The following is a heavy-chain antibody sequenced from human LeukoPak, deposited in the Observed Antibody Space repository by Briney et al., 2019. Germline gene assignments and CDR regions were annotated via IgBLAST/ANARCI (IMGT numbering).Heavy chain of an antibody. V-gene: IGHV3-53*01. CDR2: IYSGGRT. CDR1: GFTVSSNY. CDR3: AINFRSAYYFFDF. Sequence: GGSLRLSCAASGFTVSSNYMRWVRQAPGKGLEWVSVIYSGGRTYYTDSVKGRFTISKDNSKNALYLQMNSLRAEDTAVYYCAINFRSAYYFFDFWGQGILVTVSS. J-gene: IGHJ4*02. D-gene: IGHD3-3*01.